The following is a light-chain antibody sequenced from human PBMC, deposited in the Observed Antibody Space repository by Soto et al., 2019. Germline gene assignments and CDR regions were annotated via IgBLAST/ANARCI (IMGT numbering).Light chain of an antibody. V-gene: IGKV1-39*01. CDR3: QQTYFTPVT. CDR2: AAS. J-gene: IGKJ2*01. Sequence: DIQMTQSPSSVSASVGDRVTITCRASQSISTYLHWYQQKPGKAPNLLIYAASSLQSGVPSRFSGSGSETDFTLTISSLQPEDFATYYCQQTYFTPVTFGQGTKVDIK. CDR1: QSISTY.